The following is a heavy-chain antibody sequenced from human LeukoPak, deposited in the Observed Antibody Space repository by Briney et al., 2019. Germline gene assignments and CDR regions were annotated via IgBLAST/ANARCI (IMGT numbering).Heavy chain of an antibody. CDR1: GGSISSSSYC. Sequence: SETLSLTCTVSGGSISSSSYCWGWIRQPPGQGLEWIVSIYYSGSTYYNPSLESRVTLSVNTSKTQFSLKLSCVTAADTAVYYCARAAESGVVPPSWFDPWGQGTLVTASS. D-gene: IGHD2-2*01. CDR2: IYYSGST. CDR3: ARAAESGVVPPSWFDP. V-gene: IGHV4-39*07. J-gene: IGHJ5*02.